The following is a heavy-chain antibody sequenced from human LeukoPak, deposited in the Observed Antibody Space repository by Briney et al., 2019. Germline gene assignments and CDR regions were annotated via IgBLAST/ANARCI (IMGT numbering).Heavy chain of an antibody. Sequence: GALRLSCAASGFTVSSNYMSWVRQAPGKGLGWVSVIFSGGSPYSADSVRGRFTISRDNSKNPPYLQMNSLRAEDTAVYYCARDRVVPAATRGGRYYYYYMDVWGKGTTVTVSS. CDR2: IFSGGSP. CDR1: GFTVSSNY. CDR3: ARDRVVPAATRGGRYYYYYMDV. J-gene: IGHJ6*03. V-gene: IGHV3-53*01. D-gene: IGHD2-2*01.